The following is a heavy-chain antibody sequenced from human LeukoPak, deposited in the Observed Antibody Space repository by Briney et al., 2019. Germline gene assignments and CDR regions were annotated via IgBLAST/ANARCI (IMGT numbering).Heavy chain of an antibody. D-gene: IGHD5-18*01. CDR2: IYYSGTT. Sequence: PSETLSLTCTVSGGSITSSSHHWGWLRQPPGKGLEGIGSIYYSGTTYYKPSLKSRVTISVDRSKNQFSLKLSSVTAADTAVYYCARLRGYSYGYGDHWGQGTLVTVSS. CDR1: GGSITSSSHH. CDR3: ARLRGYSYGYGDH. J-gene: IGHJ4*02. V-gene: IGHV4-39*01.